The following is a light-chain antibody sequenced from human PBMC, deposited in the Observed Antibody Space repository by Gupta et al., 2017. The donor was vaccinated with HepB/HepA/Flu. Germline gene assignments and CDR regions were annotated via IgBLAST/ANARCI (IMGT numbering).Light chain of an antibody. Sequence: DIVMTQTLLSLPVTPGESASMSCRSSQSLLSRNGNNYVEWYLQKPGQSPQLLFYLGATRAPVVPGWISSGGAGTYFIPNISRVEDEDAGVYYYRQTLTAPLTFGGGTKVEIK. V-gene: IGKV2-28*01. CDR2: LGA. J-gene: IGKJ4*01. CDR3: RQTLTAPLT. CDR1: QSLLSRNGNNY.